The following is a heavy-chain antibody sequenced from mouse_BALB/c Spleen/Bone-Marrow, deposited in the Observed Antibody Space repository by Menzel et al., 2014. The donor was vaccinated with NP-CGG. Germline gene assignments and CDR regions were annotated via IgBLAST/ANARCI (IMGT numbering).Heavy chain of an antibody. Sequence: EVQLQQSGPGLVKPSQTVSLTCTVTGISITTGNYRWSWIRQFPGNKLEWIGYIYYSGTITYNPSLTSRTTITRDTSKNQFFLEMNSLTAEDTATYYCARDGNWDGHFDYWGQGTTLTVSS. J-gene: IGHJ2*01. CDR2: IYYSGTI. CDR3: ARDGNWDGHFDY. V-gene: IGHV3-5*02. D-gene: IGHD4-1*01. CDR1: GISITTGNYR.